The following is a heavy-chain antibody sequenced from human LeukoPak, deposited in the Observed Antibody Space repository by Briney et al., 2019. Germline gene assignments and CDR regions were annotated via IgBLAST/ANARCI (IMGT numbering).Heavy chain of an antibody. CDR2: ISSSSSYI. CDR1: GFTFSSYS. CDR3: ARDNYYDSSGHPRGYYYYGMDV. J-gene: IGHJ6*02. V-gene: IGHV3-21*01. Sequence: GGSLRLSCAASGFTFSSYSTNWVRQAPGKGLEWVSSISSSSSYIYYADSVKGRFTISRDNAKNSLYLQTNSLRAEDTAVYYCARDNYYDSSGHPRGYYYYGMDVWGQGTTVTVSS. D-gene: IGHD3-22*01.